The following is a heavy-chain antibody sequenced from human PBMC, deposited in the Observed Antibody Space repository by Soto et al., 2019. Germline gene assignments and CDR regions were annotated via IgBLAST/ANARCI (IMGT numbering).Heavy chain of an antibody. J-gene: IGHJ4*02. CDR1: GFSLSTSGVG. D-gene: IGHD2-15*01. CDR2: IYWNDDK. Sequence: QIPLKESGPTLVKPTQPLTLTCTFSGFSLSTSGVGVGWIRQPPGKALERLALIYWNDDKLYSPSLKSRPTIAKDTSKKQVVLTMTNIDPVDTATYYCARPLEDHRYCSGGRCYSDVAFWGQGTLVTVCS. CDR3: ARPLEDHRYCSGGRCYSDVAF. V-gene: IGHV2-5*01.